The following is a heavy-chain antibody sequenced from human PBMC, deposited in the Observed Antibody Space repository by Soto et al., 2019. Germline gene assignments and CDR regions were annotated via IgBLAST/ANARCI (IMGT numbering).Heavy chain of an antibody. CDR2: IYYSGST. CDR1: GGSISSSSYY. J-gene: IGHJ4*02. D-gene: IGHD6-13*01. CDR3: ATSGWWYFDY. V-gene: IGHV4-39*01. Sequence: SETLSLTCTVSGGSISSSSYYWGWIRQPPGKGLEWIGSIYYSGSTYYNPSLKSRVSISVDTSKTQFSLKLSSVTPAETAVYCCATSGWWYFDYRGPGTLVTLSS.